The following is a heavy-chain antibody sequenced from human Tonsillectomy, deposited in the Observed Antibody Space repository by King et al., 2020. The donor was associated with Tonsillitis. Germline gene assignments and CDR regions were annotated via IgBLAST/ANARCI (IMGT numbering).Heavy chain of an antibody. CDR2: IYYSGST. CDR1: GGSIHNYY. V-gene: IGHV4-59*01. CDR3: ARLSRFLEWLPDY. Sequence: QLQESGPGLVKPSETLSLTCTVSGGSIHNYYWIWIWQPPGKGLEWIGCIYYSGSTNYNPSPKSRVTISVDTSKNQFSLRLSSVTAADTAVYYCARLSRFLEWLPDYWGQGTLVTVSS. J-gene: IGHJ4*02. D-gene: IGHD3-3*01.